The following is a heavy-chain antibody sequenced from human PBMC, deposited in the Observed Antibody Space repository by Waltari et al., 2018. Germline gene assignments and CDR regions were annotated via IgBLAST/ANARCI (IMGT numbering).Heavy chain of an antibody. Sequence: QLQLQESGPGLVKPSETLSLTCTVSGGSISSSSYYWGWIRQPPGKGLEWIGSIYYSGSTYYNPSLKSRVTISVDTSKNQFSLKLSSVTAADTAVYYCARIDWNYYYGMDVWGQGTTVTVSS. CDR3: ARIDWNYYYGMDV. J-gene: IGHJ6*02. D-gene: IGHD3-9*01. CDR2: IYYSGST. CDR1: GGSISSSSYY. V-gene: IGHV4-39*07.